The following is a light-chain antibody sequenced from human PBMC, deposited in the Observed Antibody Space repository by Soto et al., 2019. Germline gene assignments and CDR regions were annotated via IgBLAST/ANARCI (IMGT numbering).Light chain of an antibody. CDR3: QQYYSTPLA. CDR1: QSVLYSSNNKNY. J-gene: IGKJ1*01. Sequence: DIVMTQSPDSLAVSLGERATINCKSSQSVLYSSNNKNYLAWYQQKPRQPPKLLIYWASTRESGVPDRFSGSGSGTDFNLTISSLQAEDVAVYYCQQYYSTPLAFGQGTKVEIK. V-gene: IGKV4-1*01. CDR2: WAS.